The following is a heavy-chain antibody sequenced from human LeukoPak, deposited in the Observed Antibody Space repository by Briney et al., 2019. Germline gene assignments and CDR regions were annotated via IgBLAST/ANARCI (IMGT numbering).Heavy chain of an antibody. J-gene: IGHJ4*02. V-gene: IGHV3-74*03. CDR1: GFNFNKYW. CDR3: ARGYFDWLLYDY. Sequence: AGGSLRLSCSASGFNFNKYWMHWVRQAPGKGLVWVSRISRNGNITMYADSVKGRFTISRDNAKNSLYLQMNSLRAEDTAVYYCARGYFDWLLYDYWGQGTLVTVSS. D-gene: IGHD3-9*01. CDR2: ISRNGNIT.